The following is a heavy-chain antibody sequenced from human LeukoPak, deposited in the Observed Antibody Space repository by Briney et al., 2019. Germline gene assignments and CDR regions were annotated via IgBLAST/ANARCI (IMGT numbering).Heavy chain of an antibody. CDR1: GFTFSSYW. V-gene: IGHV3-7*03. J-gene: IGHJ6*02. CDR3: ARGGGLDV. CDR2: INHNGNVN. Sequence: PGGSLRLSCAASGFTFSSYWMNWARQAPGKGLEWVASINHNGNVNYYMDSVKGRFTISRDNAKNSLYLQMSNLRAEDTVVYFCARGGGLDVWGQGATVTVSS. D-gene: IGHD3-16*01.